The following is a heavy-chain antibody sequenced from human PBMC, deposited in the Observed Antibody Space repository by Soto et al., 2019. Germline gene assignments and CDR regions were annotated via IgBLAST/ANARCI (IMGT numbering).Heavy chain of an antibody. CDR1: GGSISSYY. Sequence: SETLSLTCTVSGGSISSYYWSWIRQPAGKGLEWIGRIYTSGSTNYNPSLKSRVTMSVDTSKNQFSLKLSSVTAADTAVYYCARDPPEGYEVVPAGHYYYGMDVWGQGTTVTVSS. V-gene: IGHV4-4*07. CDR3: ARDPPEGYEVVPAGHYYYGMDV. CDR2: IYTSGST. J-gene: IGHJ6*02. D-gene: IGHD2-2*01.